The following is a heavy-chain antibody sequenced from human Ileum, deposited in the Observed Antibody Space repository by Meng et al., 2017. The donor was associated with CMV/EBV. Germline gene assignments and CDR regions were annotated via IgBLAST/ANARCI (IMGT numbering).Heavy chain of an antibody. D-gene: IGHD6-13*01. Sequence: ASLMVSCNASGYTMTSYDINWVRQATGQGLEWMGWMNTNSGNTGYSQKFLGRVTMTRNTSISTAYMELSSLRSEDTAVYYCAGGTYLAAAGTSNYYGMDVWGQGTTVTVSS. CDR1: GYTMTSYD. J-gene: IGHJ6*02. V-gene: IGHV1-8*01. CDR2: MNTNSGNT. CDR3: AGGTYLAAAGTSNYYGMDV.